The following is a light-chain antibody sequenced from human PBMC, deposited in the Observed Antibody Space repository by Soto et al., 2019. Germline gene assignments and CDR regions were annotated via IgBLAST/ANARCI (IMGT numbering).Light chain of an antibody. Sequence: EIVLTQSPATLSLSPGERATLSCRASQSVSSYLAWYQQKPGQAPRLLIYDASNRATGIPPRFSGSGSGTDFTLTISSLEPEDFAVYYCQQRSNLPLTFGGGTKVEI. V-gene: IGKV3-11*01. J-gene: IGKJ4*01. CDR1: QSVSSY. CDR2: DAS. CDR3: QQRSNLPLT.